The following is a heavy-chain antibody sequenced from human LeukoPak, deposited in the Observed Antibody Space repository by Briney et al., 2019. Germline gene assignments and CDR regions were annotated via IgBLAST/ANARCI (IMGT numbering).Heavy chain of an antibody. V-gene: IGHV1-46*01. CDR3: ATGPLRYNWNAASFDY. CDR2: INPSGGST. CDR1: GYTFTSYY. Sequence: GASVKVSCKASGYTFTSYYMHWVRQAPGQGLEWMGIINPSGGSTSYAQRFQGRVTMTRDTSTSTVYMELSSLRSEDTAVYYCATGPLRYNWNAASFDYWGQGTLVTVSS. J-gene: IGHJ4*02. D-gene: IGHD1-20*01.